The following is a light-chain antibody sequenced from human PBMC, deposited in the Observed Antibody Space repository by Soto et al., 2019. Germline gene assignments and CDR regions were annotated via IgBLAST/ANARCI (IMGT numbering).Light chain of an antibody. CDR3: SSYTSRHTEV. CDR2: DVN. J-gene: IGLJ2*01. CDR1: SSDVGGYNY. Sequence: QSALTQPASVSGSPGQSITISCTGTSSDVGGYNYVSWYQQHPGKAPKLVIYDVNNRPSGVSNRFSGSKSGNTASLTISGLHAEDEADYYCSSYTSRHTEVFGGGTKLTVL. V-gene: IGLV2-14*03.